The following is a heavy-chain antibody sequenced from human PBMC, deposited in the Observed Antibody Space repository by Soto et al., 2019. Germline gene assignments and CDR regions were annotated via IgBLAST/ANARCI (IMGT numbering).Heavy chain of an antibody. CDR2: ISGGSGYI. D-gene: IGHD2-2*01. CDR1: GFIFSTHS. CDR3: AGGRGDCGSTTCPPLFDP. V-gene: IGHV3-21*01. Sequence: PGGSLRLSCAASGFIFSTHSMNWFRQAPGKGLEWVSSISGGSGYIFYAASVKGRFTISRDNAKNSLYLQMNSLRDEDTAVYFCAGGRGDCGSTTCPPLFDPWGQGTLVTVSS. J-gene: IGHJ5*02.